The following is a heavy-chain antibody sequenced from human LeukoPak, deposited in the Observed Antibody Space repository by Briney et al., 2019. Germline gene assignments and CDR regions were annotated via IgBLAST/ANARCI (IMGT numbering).Heavy chain of an antibody. CDR1: GYPFTSFG. J-gene: IGHJ4*02. V-gene: IGHV1-18*01. Sequence: ASVKVSCKPSGYPFTSFGINWVRQAPGQGLEWMGWISAYNGDTNYAQNLQGRVTMTTDTSTSTAYMELRSLRSDDTAVYYCARAWVVGVPGCDYWGQGTLVTVSS. CDR3: ARAWVVGVPGCDY. D-gene: IGHD1-26*01. CDR2: ISAYNGDT.